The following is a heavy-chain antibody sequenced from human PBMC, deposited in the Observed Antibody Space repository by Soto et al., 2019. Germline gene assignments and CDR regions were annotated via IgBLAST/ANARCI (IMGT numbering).Heavy chain of an antibody. CDR2: ILVGGST. Sequence: PGGSLRLSCAASGFICSSYDMSWVRQAPGKGLEWVSTILVGGSTHYEDSVKGRFTISRDRSKNTVYLQMNSLTAGDTAMYYCAKATATGGGAFDICGQGPMITVSS. D-gene: IGHD2-8*02. V-gene: IGHV3-23*01. CDR3: AKATATGGGAFDI. J-gene: IGHJ3*02. CDR1: GFICSSYD.